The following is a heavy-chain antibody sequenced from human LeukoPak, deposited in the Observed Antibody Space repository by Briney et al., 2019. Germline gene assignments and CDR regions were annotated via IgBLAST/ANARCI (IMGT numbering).Heavy chain of an antibody. D-gene: IGHD3-22*01. V-gene: IGHV4-39*01. Sequence: SETLSLTCTVSGGSISSSSYYRGWIRQPPGKGLEWIGSIYYRGSTNDNPSLKSRVTISVDTSKNQFSLKLTSVTAADTAVYYCARRGHYYDTSGYYYFDYWGQGTLVTVSS. CDR2: IYYRGST. CDR1: GGSISSSSYY. CDR3: ARRGHYYDTSGYYYFDY. J-gene: IGHJ4*02.